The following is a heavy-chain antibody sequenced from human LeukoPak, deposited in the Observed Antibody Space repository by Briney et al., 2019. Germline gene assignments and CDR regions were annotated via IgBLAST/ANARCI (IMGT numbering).Heavy chain of an antibody. D-gene: IGHD1-26*01. CDR1: GFTFSSYS. CDR3: ARAPSGNFQLAPFDY. J-gene: IGHJ4*02. V-gene: IGHV3-21*01. CDR2: ISSSSSYI. Sequence: PGGSLRLSCAASGFTFSSYSMNWVRQAPGKGLEWVSSISSSSSYIYYADSVKGRFTISRDNAKNSLYLQINSLRAEDTAVYYCARAPSGNFQLAPFDYWGQGTLVTVSS.